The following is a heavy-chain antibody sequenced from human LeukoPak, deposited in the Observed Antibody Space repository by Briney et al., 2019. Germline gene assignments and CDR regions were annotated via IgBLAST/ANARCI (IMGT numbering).Heavy chain of an antibody. CDR3: ARGEDYNYYYYMDV. J-gene: IGHJ6*03. CDR2: ISSSGSTI. Sequence: GGSLRLSCAASGFTFSDYYMSWIRQAPGKGLKWVSYISSSGSTIYYADSVKGRFTISRDNAKNSLYLQMNSLRAEDTAVYYCARGEDYNYYYYMDVWGKGTTVTVSS. V-gene: IGHV3-11*01. CDR1: GFTFSDYY.